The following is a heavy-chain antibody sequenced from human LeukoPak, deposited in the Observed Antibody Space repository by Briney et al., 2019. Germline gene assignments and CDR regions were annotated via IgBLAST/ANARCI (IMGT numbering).Heavy chain of an antibody. D-gene: IGHD3-16*01. CDR3: AREISSMIRLGGDYYYYGMDV. J-gene: IGHJ6*02. CDR1: GYTFTGYY. CDR2: INPNSGGT. V-gene: IGHV1-2*02. Sequence: ASVKVSCKASGYTFTGYYMHWVRQAPGQGLEWMGWINPNSGGTNYAQKFQDRVTMTRDTSIATAYMELSRLTSGDTAIYFCAREISSMIRLGGDYYYYGMDVWGRGTTVTVSS.